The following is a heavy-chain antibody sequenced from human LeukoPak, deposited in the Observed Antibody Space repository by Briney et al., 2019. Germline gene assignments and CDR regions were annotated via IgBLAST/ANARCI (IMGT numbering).Heavy chain of an antibody. V-gene: IGHV1-69*04. CDR3: ASTDYYGSGSYY. D-gene: IGHD3-10*01. Sequence: SVKVSCKASGGTFSSYAISWVRQAPGQGLEWMERIIPILGIANYAQKFQGRVTITADKSTSTAYMELSSLRSEDTAVYYCASTDYYGSGSYYWGQGTLVTVSS. J-gene: IGHJ4*02. CDR1: GGTFSSYA. CDR2: IIPILGIA.